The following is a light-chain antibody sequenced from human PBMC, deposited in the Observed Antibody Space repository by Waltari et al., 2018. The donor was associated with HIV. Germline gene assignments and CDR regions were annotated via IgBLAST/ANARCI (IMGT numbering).Light chain of an antibody. J-gene: IGLJ2*01. Sequence: QSALTQPPSVSGSPGQSVTISCAGPNSDIGGYERVYWYQQPPGTAPKLLIYEVTNRPSGVPGRFSAYKSGTTASLTISGLQAGDEGDYYCSSYSATNTVVFGGGTKLTVL. CDR3: SSYSATNTVV. CDR2: EVT. V-gene: IGLV2-18*02. CDR1: NSDIGGYER.